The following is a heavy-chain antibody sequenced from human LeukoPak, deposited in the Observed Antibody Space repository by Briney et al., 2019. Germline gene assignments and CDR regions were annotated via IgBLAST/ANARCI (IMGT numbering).Heavy chain of an antibody. CDR3: ARDHFSGSYNWFDP. CDR2: IDYSGST. CDR1: GVSIISTTYY. Sequence: SETLSLTCTVSGVSIISTTYYWGWIRQPPGEGLEWIGSIDYSGSTYYNPSLKSRVTISVDTSKNQFSLKLSSVTAADTAVYYCARDHFSGSYNWFDPWGQGTLVTVSS. D-gene: IGHD1-26*01. J-gene: IGHJ5*02. V-gene: IGHV4-39*07.